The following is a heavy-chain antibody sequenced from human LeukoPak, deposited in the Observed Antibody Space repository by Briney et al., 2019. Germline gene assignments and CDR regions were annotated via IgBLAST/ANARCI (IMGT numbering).Heavy chain of an antibody. V-gene: IGHV1-8*01. CDR1: GYTFTSYD. Sequence: ASVKVSCKASGYTFTSYDINWVRQATGQGLEWMGWMNPNSGNTGYAQKFQGRVTMTRNTSISTACMELSSLRSEDTAVYYCARGVTMVRGVIITRKTRYYYGMDVWGQGTTVTVSS. J-gene: IGHJ6*02. CDR3: ARGVTMVRGVIITRKTRYYYGMDV. CDR2: MNPNSGNT. D-gene: IGHD3-10*01.